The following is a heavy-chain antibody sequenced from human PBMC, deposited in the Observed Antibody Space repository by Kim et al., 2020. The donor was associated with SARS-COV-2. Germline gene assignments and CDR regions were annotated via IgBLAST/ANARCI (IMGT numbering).Heavy chain of an antibody. CDR1: GFAFSTYA. CDR3: AKTFGFWDSGDQRDYY. CDR2: ISATGGTS. D-gene: IGHD6-19*01. J-gene: IGHJ6*01. V-gene: IGHV3-23*01. Sequence: GGSLRLSCAASGFAFSTYAMSWVRQAPGKGLEWVSGISATGGTSYYADSVKGRFTISRDNFQDTMHLQMNSLRVEDTAIYYCAKTFGFWDSGDQRDYY.